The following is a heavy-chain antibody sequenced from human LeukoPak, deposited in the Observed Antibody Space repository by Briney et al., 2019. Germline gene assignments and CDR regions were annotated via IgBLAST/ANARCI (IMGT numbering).Heavy chain of an antibody. CDR3: ARDGSPFDF. V-gene: IGHV3-7*01. D-gene: IGHD3-10*01. J-gene: IGHJ4*02. CDR2: IKQDGSEK. Sequence: GGSLRLSCAASGFSFSSYWMSWVRQAPGKGLEWVANIKQDGSEKYYVDSVKGRFTISRDNAKKSLYLQMNSLRAEDTVLYYCARDGSPFDFWGQGTLVTVSS. CDR1: GFSFSSYW.